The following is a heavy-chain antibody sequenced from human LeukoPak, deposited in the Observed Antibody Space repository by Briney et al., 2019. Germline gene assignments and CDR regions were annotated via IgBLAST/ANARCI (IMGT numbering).Heavy chain of an antibody. J-gene: IGHJ3*02. Sequence: GGSLRLSCAASGFTFSGYDFHWVRQATGRGLEWVSAIGTVGDTHYLDSVKGRFSISRENAKNSLYLQMNSLRAGDTAVYYCARETGDVLLGAFDIWGQGTMVTVSS. CDR1: GFTFSGYD. CDR3: ARETGDVLLGAFDI. V-gene: IGHV3-13*04. CDR2: IGTVGDT. D-gene: IGHD3-10*01.